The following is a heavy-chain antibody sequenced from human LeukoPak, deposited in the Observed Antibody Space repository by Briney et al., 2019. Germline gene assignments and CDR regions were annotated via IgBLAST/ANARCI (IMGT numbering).Heavy chain of an antibody. Sequence: ASVKVSCXASGYTFTGYYMHGVRQAPGQGLEWMGWIFPSSGGPRYAQKFQGRATMTRDTSNSTAYMELSSLRSDDTAVYYCARKGEVYGDYDYWGQGTLVTVSS. CDR2: IFPSSGGP. D-gene: IGHD4-17*01. CDR1: GYTFTGYY. V-gene: IGHV1-2*02. CDR3: ARKGEVYGDYDY. J-gene: IGHJ4*02.